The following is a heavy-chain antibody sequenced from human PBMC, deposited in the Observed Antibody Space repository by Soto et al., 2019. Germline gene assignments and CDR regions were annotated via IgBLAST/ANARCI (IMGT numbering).Heavy chain of an antibody. Sequence: ASVKVSCKASGYTFTSYGISWVRQAPGQGLEWMGWISAYNGNTNYAQKLQGRVTVTTDTSTSTAYMELRSLRSDDTAVYYCARAKVLRFLPQAALYGMDVWGQGTTVTVSS. J-gene: IGHJ6*02. V-gene: IGHV1-18*04. CDR1: GYTFTSYG. CDR3: ARAKVLRFLPQAALYGMDV. D-gene: IGHD3-3*01. CDR2: ISAYNGNT.